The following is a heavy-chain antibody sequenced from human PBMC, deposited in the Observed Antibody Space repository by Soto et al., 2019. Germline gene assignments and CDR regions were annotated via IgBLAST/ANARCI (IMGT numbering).Heavy chain of an antibody. J-gene: IGHJ4*02. D-gene: IGHD3-22*01. CDR2: INPNSGGT. CDR3: ARRKGDYYDSSGYHYYFDY. Sequence: ASVTVSCKASGYTFTGYYMHWVRQAPGQGLEWMGWINPNSGGTKSAQKFQGRVTMTRDTSISTAYMELSRLRSDDTAVYYCARRKGDYYDSSGYHYYFDYWGQGTLVTVSS. CDR1: GYTFTGYY. V-gene: IGHV1-2*02.